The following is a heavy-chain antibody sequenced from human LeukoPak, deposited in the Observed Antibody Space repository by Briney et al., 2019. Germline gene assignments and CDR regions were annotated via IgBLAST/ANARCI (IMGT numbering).Heavy chain of an antibody. CDR1: GFTFSSYS. CDR3: ARRYYDFWSGYYGNWFDP. J-gene: IGHJ5*02. Sequence: GGSLRLSCAASGFTFSSYSMNWVRQAPGKGLEWISSISSSSSYIYYADSVKGRFTISRDNAKNSLYLQMNSLRAEDTAVYYCARRYYDFWSGYYGNWFDPWGQGTLVTVSS. V-gene: IGHV3-21*01. CDR2: ISSSSSYI. D-gene: IGHD3-3*01.